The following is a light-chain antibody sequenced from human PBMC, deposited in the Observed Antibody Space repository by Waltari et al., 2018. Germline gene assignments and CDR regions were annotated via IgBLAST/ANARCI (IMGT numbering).Light chain of an antibody. CDR2: QDI. CDR1: NWGYIN. V-gene: IGLV3-1*01. CDR3: QAWDNWTVV. J-gene: IGLJ2*01. Sequence: SYDLTQPPSVSVSPGQTAYISCSGNNWGYINVSWHQQRQGQSPVLVIFQDIERPSGILERFSASNSANTATVVISGTQDLDEADYYCQAWDNWTVVFGGGTKLNVL.